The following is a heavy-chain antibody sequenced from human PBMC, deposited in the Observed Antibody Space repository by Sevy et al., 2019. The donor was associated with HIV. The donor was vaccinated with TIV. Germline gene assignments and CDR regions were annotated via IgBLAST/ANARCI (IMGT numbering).Heavy chain of an antibody. CDR1: GFTFNNAW. V-gene: IGHV3-15*01. D-gene: IGHD3-22*01. J-gene: IGHJ4*02. CDR3: ATAPGYYDSAPFDY. CDR2: TKSKIDGETT. Sequence: GGSLRLSCAVSGFTFNNAWMNWVRQAPETGLQWVGRTKSKIDGETTDYAAPVKGRFTISRDDSKNTLFLQMNSLRIEDTAVYYCATAPGYYDSAPFDYWGPGTLVTVSS.